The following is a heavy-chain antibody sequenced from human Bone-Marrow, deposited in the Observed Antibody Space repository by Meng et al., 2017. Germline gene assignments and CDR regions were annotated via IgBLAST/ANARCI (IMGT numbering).Heavy chain of an antibody. CDR3: ARGGFDSSGYSVTRTDAFDI. J-gene: IGHJ3*02. CDR1: GYTFISYY. CDR2: MNPNSGNT. D-gene: IGHD3-22*01. V-gene: IGHV1-8*02. Sequence: ASVKVSCKASGYTFISYYMHWVRQATGQGLEWMGWMNPNSGNTGYAQKFQGRVTMTRNTSISTAYMELSSLRSEDTAVYYCARGGFDSSGYSVTRTDAFDIWGQGTMVTVSS.